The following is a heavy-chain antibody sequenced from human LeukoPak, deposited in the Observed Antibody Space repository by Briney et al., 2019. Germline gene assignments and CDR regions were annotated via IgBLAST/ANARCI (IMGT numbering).Heavy chain of an antibody. D-gene: IGHD3-10*01. CDR3: TRDGGYYGSGTGAFDI. V-gene: IGHV3-74*01. CDR2: INSDGSTT. Sequence: PGGSLTLSCAASRFTFSSYWMHWVRQAPGKGLVWVSRINSDGSTTTYADSVKGRFTVSRDNAKNTLYLQMNDLRAEDTAVYYCTRDGGYYGSGTGAFDIWGQGTMVTVSS. J-gene: IGHJ3*02. CDR1: RFTFSSYW.